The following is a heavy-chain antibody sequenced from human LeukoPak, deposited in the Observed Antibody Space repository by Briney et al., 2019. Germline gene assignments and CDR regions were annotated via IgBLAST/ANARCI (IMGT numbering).Heavy chain of an antibody. CDR2: ISAYNGNT. CDR1: GYTFTRYG. Sequence: ASVKVSCKASGYTFTRYGISWVRQAPGQRLEWMGWISAYNGNTNYAQKLQGRVTMTTETSTSTAYMELRSLRSDDTAVYYCARERNLNLIDYWGQGTLVTVSS. CDR3: ARERNLNLIDY. J-gene: IGHJ4*02. V-gene: IGHV1-18*01. D-gene: IGHD1-14*01.